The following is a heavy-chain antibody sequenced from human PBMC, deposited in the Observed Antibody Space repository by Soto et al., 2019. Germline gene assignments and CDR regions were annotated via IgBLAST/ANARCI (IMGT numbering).Heavy chain of an antibody. Sequence: QVQLVESGGGLVKPGGSLRLSCAASGFTFSDYYMSWNRQAPGKGLEWVSYISSSSSTIYYADSVKVRFTISRNNAKNSXXXXXXXXXXXXXXXXXCARRNAFDIWGQGTMVTVSS. CDR3: ARRNAFDI. V-gene: IGHV3-11*01. CDR1: GFTFSDYY. J-gene: IGHJ3*02. CDR2: ISSSSSTI.